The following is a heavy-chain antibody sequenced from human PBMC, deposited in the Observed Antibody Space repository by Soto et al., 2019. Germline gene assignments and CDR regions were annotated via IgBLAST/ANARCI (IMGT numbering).Heavy chain of an antibody. J-gene: IGHJ5*02. CDR2: INPSGGST. CDR1: GYTFTNYY. CDR3: ARGGENYSDGGGFNWFDP. Sequence: GASVEVSCKTSGYTFTNYYIHWVRQAPGQGLEWMGIINPSGGSTSYAQKFQARVTVTRDTPTRTVYMEVRSLRSEDTAIYFCARGGENYSDGGGFNWFDPWGQGTQVTVSS. V-gene: IGHV1-46*01. D-gene: IGHD3-22*01.